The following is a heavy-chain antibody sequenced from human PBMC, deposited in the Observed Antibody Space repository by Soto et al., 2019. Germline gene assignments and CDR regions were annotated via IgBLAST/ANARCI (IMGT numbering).Heavy chain of an antibody. V-gene: IGHV4-4*02. J-gene: IGHJ6*02. Sequence: PWETLSLTCAVSGGSISSSNWWSWVRQPPGKGLEWIGEIYHSGSTNYNPSPKSRVTISVDKSRNQFSLKLSSVTAADTAVYYCASSGSGIYYGMDVWGQGTTVTVS. CDR3: ASSGSGIYYGMDV. CDR2: IYHSGST. D-gene: IGHD3-10*01. CDR1: GGSISSSNW.